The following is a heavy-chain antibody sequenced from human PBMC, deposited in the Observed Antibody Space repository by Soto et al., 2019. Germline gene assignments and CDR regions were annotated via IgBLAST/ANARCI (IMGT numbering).Heavy chain of an antibody. V-gene: IGHV1-18*01. Sequence: QVQLVQSGAEVKKPGASVKVSCKASGYTFTSYGISWVRQAPGQGLEWMGWISAYNGNTNYAQKLQGRVTMTTDTSTSTADMELRSLRSDDTAVYYCARDGGYCSSTSCSPLWYYYYGMDVWGQGTTVTVSS. CDR1: GYTFTSYG. CDR2: ISAYNGNT. J-gene: IGHJ6*02. CDR3: ARDGGYCSSTSCSPLWYYYYGMDV. D-gene: IGHD2-2*01.